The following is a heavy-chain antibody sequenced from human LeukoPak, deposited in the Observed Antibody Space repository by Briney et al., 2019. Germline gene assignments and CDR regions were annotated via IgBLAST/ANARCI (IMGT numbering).Heavy chain of an antibody. CDR1: GSTFSTYG. Sequence: GRSLRLSCAASGSTFSTYGMHWVRQAPGKGLEWVAVIEYDGSNIHYTDSVKGRFTISRDNSKKTLYLQMNSLRAEDTAVYYCAKTPRYRAARQSHFDYWGQGTLVTVSS. J-gene: IGHJ4*02. D-gene: IGHD6-6*01. CDR3: AKTPRYRAARQSHFDY. V-gene: IGHV3-30*18. CDR2: IEYDGSNI.